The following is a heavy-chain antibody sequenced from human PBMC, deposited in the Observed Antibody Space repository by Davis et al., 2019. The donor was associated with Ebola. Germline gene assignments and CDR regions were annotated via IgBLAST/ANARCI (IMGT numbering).Heavy chain of an antibody. D-gene: IGHD2-15*01. CDR2: ISYDGSNK. CDR3: ARAAGGPYGMDV. Sequence: GESLKISCAASGFTFSSYAMSWVRQAPGKGLEWVAVISYDGSNKYYADSVKGRFTISRDNSKNTLYLQMNSLRAEDTAVYYCARAAGGPYGMDVWGQGTTVTVSS. CDR1: GFTFSSYA. J-gene: IGHJ6*02. V-gene: IGHV3-30-3*01.